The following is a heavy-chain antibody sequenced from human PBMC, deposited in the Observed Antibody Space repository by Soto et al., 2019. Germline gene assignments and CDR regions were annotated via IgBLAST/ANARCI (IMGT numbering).Heavy chain of an antibody. V-gene: IGHV4-59*01. Sequence: SETLSLTCTGSGGSISSYYWSWIRQPPGKGLEWIGYIYYSGSTNYNPSLKSRVTISVDTSKNQFSLKLSSVTAADTAVYYCARAVGYFDYWGQGTLVTVSS. J-gene: IGHJ4*02. CDR2: IYYSGST. CDR1: GGSISSYY. CDR3: ARAVGYFDY.